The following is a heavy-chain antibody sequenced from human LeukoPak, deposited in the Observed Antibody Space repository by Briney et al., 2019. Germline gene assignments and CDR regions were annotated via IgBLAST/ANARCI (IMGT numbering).Heavy chain of an antibody. V-gene: IGHV4-30-2*01. J-gene: IGHJ5*02. CDR2: IYHSGST. D-gene: IGHD2-15*01. CDR3: ARDGGYCSGGSCYYNWFDP. CDR1: GGSISSGRYS. Sequence: PSQTLSLTCAVSGGSISSGRYSWSWIRQPPGKGLEWIGYIYHSGSTYYNPSLKSRVTISVDRSKNQFSLKLSSVTAADTAVYYCARDGGYCSGGSCYYNWFDPWGQGTLVTVSS.